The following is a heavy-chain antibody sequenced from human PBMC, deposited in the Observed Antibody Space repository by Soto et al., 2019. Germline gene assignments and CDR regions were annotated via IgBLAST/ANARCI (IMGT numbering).Heavy chain of an antibody. CDR1: GGSVSSGSHY. V-gene: IGHV4-61*03. D-gene: IGHD3-3*01. CDR2: IYYSGST. Sequence: SETLSLTCTVSGGSVSSGSHYWSWIRQPPGKGLEWIGNIYYSGSTKYNPSLKSRVTISVDRSRDHFSLNLRSVTTADTALYYCARETSYDFWLGYVGFDPWGQGTLAPVS. CDR3: ARETSYDFWLGYVGFDP. J-gene: IGHJ5*02.